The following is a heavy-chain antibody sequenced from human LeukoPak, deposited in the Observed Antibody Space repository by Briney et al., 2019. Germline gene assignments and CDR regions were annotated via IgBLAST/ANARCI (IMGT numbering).Heavy chain of an antibody. CDR1: GGSISSSNW. CDR3: ARMQAAAGNFDY. V-gene: IGHV4-4*02. CDR2: IYHSGST. Sequence: SETLSLTCAVSGGSISSSNWWSWVRQPPGKGLEWIGEIYHSGSTNYNPSLKSRVTISVDKSKNQFSLKLSSATAADTAVYYCARMQAAAGNFDYWGQGTLVTVSS. D-gene: IGHD6-13*01. J-gene: IGHJ4*02.